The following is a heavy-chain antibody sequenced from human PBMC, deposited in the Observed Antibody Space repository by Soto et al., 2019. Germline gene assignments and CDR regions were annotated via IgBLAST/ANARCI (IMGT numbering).Heavy chain of an antibody. CDR2: ISSSGDRT. D-gene: IGHD4-17*01. Sequence: GSLRLSCAASGFTFSTYPMTWVRQAPGKGLEGVSSISSSGDRTYYTDSVKGRFTISRDNSKNTVYLQMNSLRAEDTAVYYCAKILSTVTSYYYGMDVWGQGTTVTVSS. J-gene: IGHJ6*02. CDR3: AKILSTVTSYYYGMDV. V-gene: IGHV3-23*01. CDR1: GFTFSTYP.